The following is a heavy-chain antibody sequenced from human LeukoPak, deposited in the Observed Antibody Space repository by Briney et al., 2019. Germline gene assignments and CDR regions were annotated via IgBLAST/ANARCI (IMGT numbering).Heavy chain of an antibody. CDR3: ARDLGYCSGGSCYPYGMDV. D-gene: IGHD2-15*01. J-gene: IGHJ6*02. CDR2: IKRKTDGGTT. Sequence: GGSLRLSCAASGFTFNDAWMNWVRQAPGKGLEWVGRIKRKTDGGTTDYAAPVKGRFTISRDDSKNTLYLQMNSLKTEDTAVYYCARDLGYCSGGSCYPYGMDVWGQGTTVTVSS. V-gene: IGHV3-15*07. CDR1: GFTFNDAW.